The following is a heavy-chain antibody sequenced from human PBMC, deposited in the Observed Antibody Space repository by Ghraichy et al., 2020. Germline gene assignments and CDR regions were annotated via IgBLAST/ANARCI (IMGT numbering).Heavy chain of an antibody. CDR2: ISYDGSNK. D-gene: IGHD6-19*01. Sequence: LSLTCAASGFTFSSYAMHWVRQAPGKGLEWVAVISYDGSNKYYADSVKGRFTISRDNSKNTLYLQMNSLRAEDTAVYYCARDKLTDQWLVTGAFDIWGQGTMVTVSS. V-gene: IGHV3-30-3*01. CDR3: ARDKLTDQWLVTGAFDI. J-gene: IGHJ3*02. CDR1: GFTFSSYA.